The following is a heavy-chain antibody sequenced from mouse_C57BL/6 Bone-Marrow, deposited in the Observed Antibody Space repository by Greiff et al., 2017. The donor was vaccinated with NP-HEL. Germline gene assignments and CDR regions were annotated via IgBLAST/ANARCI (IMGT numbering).Heavy chain of an antibody. CDR3: ASNRELGRAYYYAMDY. D-gene: IGHD4-1*01. J-gene: IGHJ4*01. CDR2: IYPRSGNT. CDR1: GYTFTSYG. Sequence: SGAELARPGASVKLSCKASGYTFTSYGISWVKQRTGQGLEWIGEIYPRSGNTYYNEKFKGKATLTADKSSSTAYMELRSLTSEDSAVYFCASNRELGRAYYYAMDYWGQGTSVTVSS. V-gene: IGHV1-81*01.